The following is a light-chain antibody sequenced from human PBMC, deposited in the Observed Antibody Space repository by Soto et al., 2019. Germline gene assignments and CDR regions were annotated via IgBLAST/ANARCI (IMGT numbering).Light chain of an antibody. CDR1: QNIRSR. V-gene: IGKV1-5*01. CDR3: QQYNTYSWT. CDR2: DAS. Sequence: MTQSPATLSVSPGEGATLSCRASQNIRSRLAWFQQKPGKAPKLLIYDASSLQSGVPSRFSGSGSGTEFALTISSLQPDDFATYYCQQYNTYSWTFGPGTKVDIK. J-gene: IGKJ1*01.